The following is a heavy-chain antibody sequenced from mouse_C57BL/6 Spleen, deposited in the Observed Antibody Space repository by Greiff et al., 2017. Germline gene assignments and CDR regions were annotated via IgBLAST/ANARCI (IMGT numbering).Heavy chain of an antibody. CDR3: ARTHYYGSSPYYFDY. V-gene: IGHV1-39*01. CDR1: GYSFTDYN. Sequence: EVQLQQSGPELVKPGASVKISCKASGYSFTDYNMNWVKQSNGKSLEWIGVLNPNYGTTSYNQKFKGKATLTVDQSSSTAYMQRNSLTSEDSAVYYCARTHYYGSSPYYFDYWGQGTTLTVSS. J-gene: IGHJ2*01. D-gene: IGHD1-1*01. CDR2: LNPNYGTT.